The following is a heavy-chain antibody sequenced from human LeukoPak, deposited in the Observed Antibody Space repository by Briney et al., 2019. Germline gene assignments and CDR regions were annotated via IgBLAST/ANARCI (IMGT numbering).Heavy chain of an antibody. CDR3: AREHSSYGDWLPFDY. V-gene: IGHV1-69*06. CDR1: GGTFSSYA. J-gene: IGHJ4*02. Sequence: GSSVKVSCKASGGTFSSYAISWVRQAPGQGLEWMGGIIPIFGTANYAQKFQGRVTITADKSTSTAYMELSSLRSEDTAVYYCAREHSSYGDWLPFDYWGQGTLVTVSS. D-gene: IGHD4-17*01. CDR2: IIPIFGTA.